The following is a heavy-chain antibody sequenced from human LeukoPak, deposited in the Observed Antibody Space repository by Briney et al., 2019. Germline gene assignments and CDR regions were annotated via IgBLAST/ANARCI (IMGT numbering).Heavy chain of an antibody. V-gene: IGHV3-30*02. CDR3: AKYAVREIFFGDY. Sequence: GGSLRLSCAASGFTFSYYGFHWVRQAPGKGLEWVSFIRFDGHDKFYAETVKGRFTISKDTSRNTLYLQMNSLRPEDTAVYYCAKYAVREIFFGDYWGQGTLVAVSS. CDR1: GFTFSYYG. CDR2: IRFDGHDK. D-gene: IGHD3-3*01. J-gene: IGHJ4*02.